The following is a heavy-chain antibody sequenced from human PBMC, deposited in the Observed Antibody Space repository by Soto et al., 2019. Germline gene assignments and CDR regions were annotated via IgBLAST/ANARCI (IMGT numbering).Heavy chain of an antibody. CDR1: GGSISSSSYY. CDR3: ANFITTTFFYYYYYGMDV. J-gene: IGHJ6*02. Sequence: SETLSLTCTVSGGSISSSSYYWGWIRPPPGKGLEWIGSIYYSGSTYYNPSLKSRVTISVDTSKNQFSLKLSSVTAADTAVYYCANFITTTFFYYYYYGMDVWGQGTTVTVSS. V-gene: IGHV4-39*01. CDR2: IYYSGST. D-gene: IGHD2-2*01.